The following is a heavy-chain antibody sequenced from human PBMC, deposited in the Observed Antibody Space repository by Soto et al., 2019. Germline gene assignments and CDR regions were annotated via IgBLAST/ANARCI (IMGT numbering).Heavy chain of an antibody. J-gene: IGHJ2*01. CDR3: AKAYGDYPYWHFDL. V-gene: IGHV3-23*01. Sequence: GGSLRLSCAASGFTFSSYAMSWVRQAPGQGLEWVSAINGGGGSTYYADSVKGRFTISRDNSKSTLYLQMNSLRAEDTAVYYCAKAYGDYPYWHFDLWGRGTLVTVSS. CDR1: GFTFSSYA. D-gene: IGHD4-17*01. CDR2: INGGGGST.